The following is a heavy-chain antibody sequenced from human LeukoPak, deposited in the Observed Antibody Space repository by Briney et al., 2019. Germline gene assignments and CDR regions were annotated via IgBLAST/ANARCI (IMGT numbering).Heavy chain of an antibody. CDR3: ATNSRFMITFGGVPYYMDV. D-gene: IGHD3-16*01. V-gene: IGHV3-21*01. J-gene: IGHJ6*03. CDR1: GFTFSSYI. Sequence: GGSLRLSCAGSGFTFSSYIMNGVRQAPGKGLEWVSSISSSSSYIYYADSVKGRFTISRDNAKNSLYLQMNSLRAEDTAVYYCATNSRFMITFGGVPYYMDVWGKGTTVTVSS. CDR2: ISSSSSYI.